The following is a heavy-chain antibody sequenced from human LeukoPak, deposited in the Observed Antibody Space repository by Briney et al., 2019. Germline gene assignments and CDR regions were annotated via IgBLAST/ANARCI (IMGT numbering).Heavy chain of an antibody. CDR1: GFTFSGHS. J-gene: IGHJ4*02. CDR2: INQDGSET. CDR3: ARDVGDTSGYYFDY. V-gene: IGHV3-7*01. Sequence: PGGSLRLSCSASGFTFSGHSMPWVRQAPGKGLEWVAYINQDGSETFDVNSVKGRFTISRDNAKNSLYLQMHSLRVEGTAVYYCARDVGDTSGYYFDYGGQGTLVTVSS. D-gene: IGHD3-22*01.